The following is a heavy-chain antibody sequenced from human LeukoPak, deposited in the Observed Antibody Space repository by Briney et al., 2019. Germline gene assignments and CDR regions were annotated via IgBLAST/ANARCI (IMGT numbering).Heavy chain of an antibody. V-gene: IGHV4-34*01. CDR2: INHSGYT. CDR1: GGSLSGSF. D-gene: IGHD5-24*01. J-gene: IGHJ5*02. CDR3: AKTRAGYIVA. Sequence: SETLSLTCAVSGGSLSGSFWSWIRQPRGKGLEWIGEINHSGYTNYKPSLKSRVTISVDTPKNQLSLNLTSVTAAGTAFYYCAKTRAGYIVAWGQGSLVTVSS.